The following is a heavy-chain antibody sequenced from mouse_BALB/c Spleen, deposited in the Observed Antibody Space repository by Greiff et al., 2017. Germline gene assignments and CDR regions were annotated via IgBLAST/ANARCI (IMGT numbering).Heavy chain of an antibody. CDR1: GFSLTSYG. Sequence: VQLQESGPGLVAPSQSLSITCTVSGFSLTSYGVHWVRQPPGKGLEWLGVIWAGGSTNYNSALMSRLSISKDNSESQVFLKMNSLQTDDTAMYYCASDRYDVLMDYWGQGTSVTVSS. J-gene: IGHJ4*01. CDR3: ASDRYDVLMDY. CDR2: IWAGGST. D-gene: IGHD2-14*01. V-gene: IGHV2-9*02.